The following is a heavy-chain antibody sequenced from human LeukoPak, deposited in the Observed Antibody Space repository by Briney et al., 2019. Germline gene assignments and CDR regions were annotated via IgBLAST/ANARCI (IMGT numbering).Heavy chain of an antibody. CDR3: ARDLYCTSTSCQTNWFDP. J-gene: IGHJ5*02. CDR1: GYTFTSYG. Sequence: ASVKVSCKASGYTFTSYGISWVRQAPGQGLEWMGWISAYNGNTNYAQKLQGRVTMTTDTSTSTAYMELRSLRSEDTAVYYCARDLYCTSTSCQTNWFDPWGQGTLVTVSS. CDR2: ISAYNGNT. V-gene: IGHV1-18*01. D-gene: IGHD2-2*01.